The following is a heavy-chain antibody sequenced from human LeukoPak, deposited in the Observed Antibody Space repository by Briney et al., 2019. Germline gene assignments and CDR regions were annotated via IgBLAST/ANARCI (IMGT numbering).Heavy chain of an antibody. CDR2: ISAYNGNT. CDR3: ARGSSGWYPRPNYYYYYMDV. J-gene: IGHJ6*03. D-gene: IGHD6-19*01. V-gene: IGHV1-18*01. CDR1: GYTFTSYG. Sequence: ASVKVSCKASGYTFTSYGISWVRQAPGQGLEWMGWISAYNGNTNYAQKLQGRGTMTTDTSTSTAYMELRSLRSEDTAVYYCARGSSGWYPRPNYYYYYMDVWGKGTTVTVSS.